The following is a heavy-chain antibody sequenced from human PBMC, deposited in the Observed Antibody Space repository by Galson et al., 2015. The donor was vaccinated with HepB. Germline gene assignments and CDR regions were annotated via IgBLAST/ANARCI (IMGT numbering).Heavy chain of an antibody. V-gene: IGHV3-53*01. Sequence: LRLSCAASGFTVSSNYMSWVRQAPGKGLEWVSVIYSGGSTYYADSVKGRFTISRDNSKNTLYLQMNSLRAEDTAVYYCAREQISGSYSDYYMDVWGKGTTVTVSS. CDR1: GFTVSSNY. CDR2: IYSGGST. D-gene: IGHD1-26*01. CDR3: AREQISGSYSDYYMDV. J-gene: IGHJ6*03.